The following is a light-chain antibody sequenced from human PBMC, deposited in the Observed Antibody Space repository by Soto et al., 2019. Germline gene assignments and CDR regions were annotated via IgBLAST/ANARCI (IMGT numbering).Light chain of an antibody. J-gene: IGKJ4*01. CDR2: TAS. CDR3: MQRIEFRST. Sequence: EIVMTQTPLSLCVAPGESASISCRSSQRLLDSDDGNNYLDWYVQKPGQSPQLLIYTASYRASVVPDRFSVSGSGTDFTVKISRVEAEDVGVYYCMQRIEFRSTFGGGTKLEIK. CDR1: QRLLDSDDGNNY. V-gene: IGKV2-40*01.